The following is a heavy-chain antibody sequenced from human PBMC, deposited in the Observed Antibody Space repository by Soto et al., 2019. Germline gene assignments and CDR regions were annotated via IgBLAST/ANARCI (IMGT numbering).Heavy chain of an antibody. CDR2: LIPIFGAA. Sequence: QVQLVQSGAEVRKPGSSVKVSCKISGGTFTNYVISWLRQAPGQGLEWMGGLIPIFGAANLAQKFQGRITITADETTSTVDMELGSLTSEDTAVYYCARGRLSPHFDPCGQGSLVTVAS. V-gene: IGHV1-69*01. CDR1: GGTFTNYV. D-gene: IGHD2-21*01. J-gene: IGHJ5*02. CDR3: ARGRLSPHFDP.